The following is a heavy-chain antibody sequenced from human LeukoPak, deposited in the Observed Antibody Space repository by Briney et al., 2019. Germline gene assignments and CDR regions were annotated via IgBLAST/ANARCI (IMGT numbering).Heavy chain of an antibody. Sequence: GRSLRLSCAASGFTFNSYSMNWFRQAPGKGLEWVSYIGGSRSGSSRSIIYYADSVKGRFTISRDNAKNSLYLQMNSLRAEDTAVYYCARVPAKVTVTVSEGYWGQGTLVTVSS. D-gene: IGHD4-17*01. CDR1: GFTFNSYS. CDR2: IGGSRSGSSRSII. CDR3: ARVPAKVTVTVSEGY. V-gene: IGHV3-48*01. J-gene: IGHJ4*02.